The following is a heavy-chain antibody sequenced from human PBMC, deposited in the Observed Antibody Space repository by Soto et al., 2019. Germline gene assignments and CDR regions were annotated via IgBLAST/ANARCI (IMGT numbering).Heavy chain of an antibody. V-gene: IGHV3-30*18. Sequence: QVQLVESGGGVVQPGRSLRLSCAASGFTFSSYGMHWVRQAPGKGLEWVAVISYDGSNKYYADSVKGRFTISRDNPKNTLYLQMNSLRAEDTAVYYCAKGYCSGGSCPIFDYWGQGTLVTVSS. CDR2: ISYDGSNK. CDR3: AKGYCSGGSCPIFDY. D-gene: IGHD2-15*01. CDR1: GFTFSSYG. J-gene: IGHJ4*02.